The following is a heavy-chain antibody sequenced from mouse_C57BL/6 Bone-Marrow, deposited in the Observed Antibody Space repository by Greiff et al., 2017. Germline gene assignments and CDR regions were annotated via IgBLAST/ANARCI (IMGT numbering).Heavy chain of an antibody. CDR3: ARLATTTEFAY. Sequence: QVQLQQSGAELARPGASVKLSCKASGYTFTSYGISWVKQRTGQGLEWIGEFYPRSGNTYYNEKFKGKATLTADKSSSTAYMDLRSLTSEDSAVYFCARLATTTEFAYWGQGTLVTVSA. D-gene: IGHD1-1*01. CDR2: FYPRSGNT. V-gene: IGHV1-81*01. CDR1: GYTFTSYG. J-gene: IGHJ3*01.